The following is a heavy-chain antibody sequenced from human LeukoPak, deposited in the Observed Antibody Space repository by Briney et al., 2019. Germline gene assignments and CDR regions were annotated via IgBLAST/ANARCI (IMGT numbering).Heavy chain of an antibody. CDR2: IYYSGST. J-gene: IGHJ4*02. Sequence: SETLSLTCTVSGASISSYYRSWIRQPPGKGLEWIGDIYYSGSTNSNPSLKSRVTISVDTSRNQFSLKLSSVTAADTAVYYCARVAYSSGYYYFDYWGQGTLVTVSS. D-gene: IGHD3-22*01. CDR1: GASISSYY. CDR3: ARVAYSSGYYYFDY. V-gene: IGHV4-59*08.